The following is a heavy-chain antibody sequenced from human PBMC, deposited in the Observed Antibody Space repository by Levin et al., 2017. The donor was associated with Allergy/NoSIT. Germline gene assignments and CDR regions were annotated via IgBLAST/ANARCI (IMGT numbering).Heavy chain of an antibody. J-gene: IGHJ6*02. CDR2: ISYDGSNK. CDR3: ANGHMTTSYGMDV. D-gene: IGHD4-17*01. CDR1: GFTFSSYG. V-gene: IGHV3-30*18. Sequence: PGGSLRLSCAASGFTFSSYGMHWVRQAPGKGLEWVAVISYDGSNKYYADSVKGRFTISRDNSKNSLYLQMNSLRAEDTAVYYCANGHMTTSYGMDVWGQGTTVTVSS.